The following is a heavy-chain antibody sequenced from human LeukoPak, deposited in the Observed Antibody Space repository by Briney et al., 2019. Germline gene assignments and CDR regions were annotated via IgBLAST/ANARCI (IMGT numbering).Heavy chain of an antibody. D-gene: IGHD2-15*01. Sequence: SETLSLTCTVSGGSFRGDYYWAWIRQPPGKGLEWIGEINHSGSTNYNPSLKSRVTISVDTSKNQFSLKLSSVTAADTAVYYCARRRVYCSGGSCYVGPNLFDPWGQGTLVTVSS. CDR3: ARRRVYCSGGSCYVGPNLFDP. CDR1: GGSFRGDYY. CDR2: INHSGST. J-gene: IGHJ5*02. V-gene: IGHV4-34*01.